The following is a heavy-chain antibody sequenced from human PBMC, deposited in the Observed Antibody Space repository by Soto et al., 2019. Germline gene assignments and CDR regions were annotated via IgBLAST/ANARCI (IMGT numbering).Heavy chain of an antibody. V-gene: IGHV3-30*18. CDR1: GFTFSSYG. CDR3: AKDRGGWYFNGMDV. D-gene: IGHD6-19*01. CDR2: ISYDGSNK. Sequence: QVQLVESGGDVVQPGRSLRLSCAASGFTFSSYGMHWVRQAPGKGLEWVAVISYDGSNKYYADSVKGRFTISRDNSKNTLYLQMNSLRAEDTAVYYCAKDRGGWYFNGMDVWGRGTTVTVSS. J-gene: IGHJ6*02.